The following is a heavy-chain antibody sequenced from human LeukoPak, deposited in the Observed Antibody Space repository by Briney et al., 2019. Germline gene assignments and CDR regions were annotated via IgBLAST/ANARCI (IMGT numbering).Heavy chain of an antibody. CDR2: IGSGGDT. J-gene: IGHJ5*02. V-gene: IGHV3-13*04. CDR3: ARGSHLGFDP. CDR1: GLXFSTYD. D-gene: IGHD3-3*02. Sequence: GGSLRLSCAASGLXFSTYDMHWVRQPTGEGLQWVSGIGSGGDTYYLGSVKGRFTISRENAKNSLYLQMNSLRAGDTAVYFCARGSHLGFDPWGQGTLVTVSS.